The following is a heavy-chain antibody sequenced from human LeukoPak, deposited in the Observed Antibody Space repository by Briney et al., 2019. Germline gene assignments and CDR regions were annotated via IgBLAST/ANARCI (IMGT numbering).Heavy chain of an antibody. CDR1: GGPISSGDDY. Sequence: PSETLSLTCTVSGGPISSGDDYWSRIPQPPGQGLECIGYIYYGGSPYYNPSLRSRVTISVDTSKNQFSLKLDSVTAADTAVYFCARAYCYEDGDAFDIWGQGTVVTVSS. CDR3: ARAYCYEDGDAFDI. D-gene: IGHD5-18*01. J-gene: IGHJ3*02. CDR2: IYYGGSP. V-gene: IGHV4-30-4*01.